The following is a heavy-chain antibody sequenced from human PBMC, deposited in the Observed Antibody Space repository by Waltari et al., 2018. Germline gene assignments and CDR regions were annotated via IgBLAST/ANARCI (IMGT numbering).Heavy chain of an antibody. D-gene: IGHD5-12*01. CDR1: GASITTYY. Sequence: QVQLQESGPGMVKPSATLSLTCAGSGASITTYYWSWIRQPPGGGLEWIRYVSYSGSTDFDPPLDVRVARSIDTSKNQFSLRLSSVTAADAAVYYCASASRGYSGYERLLYHDYRHVWGKVTTVPVSS. J-gene: IGHJ6*03. CDR3: ASASRGYSGYERLLYHDYRHV. CDR2: VSYSGST. V-gene: IGHV4-59*01.